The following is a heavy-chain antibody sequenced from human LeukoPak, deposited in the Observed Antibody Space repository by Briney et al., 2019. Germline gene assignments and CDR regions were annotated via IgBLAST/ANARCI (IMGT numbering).Heavy chain of an antibody. D-gene: IGHD3-3*01. CDR1: GFTFSNYA. V-gene: IGHV3-23*01. Sequence: PGGSLRLSCAASGFTFSNYAMSWVRQAPGKGLEWVSAISDSGGNTYYADSVKGRFTISRDNSKNTLYLQMSSLRSEDTAVYYCARVFTSRRYAIFGVVIRPYYFDYWGQGTLVTVSS. J-gene: IGHJ4*02. CDR2: ISDSGGNT. CDR3: ARVFTSRRYAIFGVVIRPYYFDY.